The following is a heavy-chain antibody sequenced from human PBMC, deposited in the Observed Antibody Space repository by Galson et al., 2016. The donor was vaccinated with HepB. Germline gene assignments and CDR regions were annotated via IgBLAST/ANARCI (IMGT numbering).Heavy chain of an antibody. CDR3: AKESGYSDRYPYYYGMDV. CDR1: GFTFSNYA. Sequence: SLRLSCASSGFTFSNYAMNWVRQPPGQVLKWVSVLTGSTSYADPVSGRFTISRDNSKNTLYLQMNSLRVEDTAVYYCAKESGYSDRYPYYYGMDVWGQGTTVTVSS. V-gene: IGHV3-23*01. D-gene: IGHD2-21*02. J-gene: IGHJ6*02. CDR2: LTGST.